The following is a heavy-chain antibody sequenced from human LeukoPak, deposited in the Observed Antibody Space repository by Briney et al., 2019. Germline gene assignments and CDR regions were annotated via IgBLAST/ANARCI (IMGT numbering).Heavy chain of an antibody. CDR1: EVTFRNYA. CDR3: AKSVSPGGYVGTLYFFDD. Sequence: PGGSLRLSCAASEVTFRNYAVHWVRQAPGKGLQWVAVISYDGNTIHYADSVEGQFTISRDNSKNTVSLQMNSLRAEDTAIYYCAKSVSPGGYVGTLYFFDDWGQGTLVTVSS. D-gene: IGHD1-26*01. CDR2: ISYDGNTI. V-gene: IGHV3-30-3*02. J-gene: IGHJ4*02.